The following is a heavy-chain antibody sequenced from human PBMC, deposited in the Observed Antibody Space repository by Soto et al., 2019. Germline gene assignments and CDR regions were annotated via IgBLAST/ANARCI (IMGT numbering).Heavy chain of an antibody. Sequence: PGGSLRLSCAASGFTFGDYAMQWVRQAPGKGLEWVSAISWNSGSIDYADSVKGRFTISRDNSKNTLYLQMNSLRAEDTAVYYCANIPMIVVVIEPNPLDYWGQGTLVTVSS. CDR1: GFTFGDYA. J-gene: IGHJ4*02. D-gene: IGHD3-22*01. CDR2: ISWNSGSI. V-gene: IGHV3-9*01. CDR3: ANIPMIVVVIEPNPLDY.